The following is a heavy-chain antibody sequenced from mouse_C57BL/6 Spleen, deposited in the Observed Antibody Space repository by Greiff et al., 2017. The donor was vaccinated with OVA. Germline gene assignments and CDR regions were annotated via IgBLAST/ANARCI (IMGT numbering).Heavy chain of an antibody. V-gene: IGHV7-3*01. J-gene: IGHJ2*01. CDR3: ARYYYGSSYVRPFDY. CDR2: IRNKANGYTT. D-gene: IGHD1-1*01. Sequence: EVKVVESGGGLVQPGGSLSLSCAASGFTFTDYYMSWVRQPPGKALEWLGFIRNKANGYTTEYSASVKGRFTISRDNSQSILYLQMNALRAEDSATYYCARYYYGSSYVRPFDYWGQGTTLTVSS. CDR1: GFTFTDYY.